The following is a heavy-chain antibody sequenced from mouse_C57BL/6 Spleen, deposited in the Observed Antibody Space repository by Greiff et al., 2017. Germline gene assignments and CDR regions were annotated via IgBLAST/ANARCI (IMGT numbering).Heavy chain of an antibody. D-gene: IGHD1-1*01. CDR2: ISYDGSN. J-gene: IGHJ2*01. V-gene: IGHV3-6*01. Sequence: EVQLQESGPGLVKPSQSLSLTCSVTGYSITSGYYWNWIRQFPGNKLEWMGYISYDGSNNYNPSLKNRISITRDTSKNQFFLKLNSVTTEDTATYYCARGTTVLATGRYYFDYWGQGTTLTVSS. CDR3: ARGTTVLATGRYYFDY. CDR1: GYSITSGYY.